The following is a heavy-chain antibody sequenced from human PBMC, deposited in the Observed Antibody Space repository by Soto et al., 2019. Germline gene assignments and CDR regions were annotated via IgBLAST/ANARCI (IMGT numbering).Heavy chain of an antibody. Sequence: GGSLRLSCAASGFTISSNYMSWVRQAPGKGLEWVSVIYSGGSTYYADSVKGRFTISRHNSKNTLYLQMNSLRAEDTGGDFRSRSGTGEPNAFDIWGQGTMVTVSS. CDR1: GFTISSNY. J-gene: IGHJ3*02. D-gene: IGHD7-27*01. V-gene: IGHV3-53*04. CDR2: IYSGGST. CDR3: SRSGTGEPNAFDI.